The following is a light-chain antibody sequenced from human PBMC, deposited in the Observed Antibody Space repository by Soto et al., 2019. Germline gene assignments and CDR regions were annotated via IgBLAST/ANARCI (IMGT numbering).Light chain of an antibody. J-gene: IGKJ1*01. V-gene: IGKV1-5*01. CDR3: QKYNSYSRK. CDR2: DAS. CDR1: QSISSW. Sequence: DIQMTPSPSTLSASVGYRVNITCRASQSISSWLAWYQQKPGKAPKLLIYDASRLESGVPSRFSGSGSGTEFTLTISSLQPDDFATYYCQKYNSYSRKFGQGTKVDIK.